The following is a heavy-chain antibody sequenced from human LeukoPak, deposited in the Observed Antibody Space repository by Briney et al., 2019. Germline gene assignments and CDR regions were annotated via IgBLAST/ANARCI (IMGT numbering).Heavy chain of an antibody. J-gene: IGHJ5*02. CDR1: GASVSNSGNY. D-gene: IGHD3-10*01. CDR3: AGATAEWFRDDWNHSLGNWFDP. V-gene: IGHV4-39*07. CDR2: ISYSGST. Sequence: SETLSLTCTVSGASVSNSGNYWGWIRQPPGKGLEWIASISYSGSTYYNPSLKSRVTISVDTSKNQVSLKLTSVTAADTAVYFCAGATAEWFRDDWNHSLGNWFDPWGQGTLVTVSS.